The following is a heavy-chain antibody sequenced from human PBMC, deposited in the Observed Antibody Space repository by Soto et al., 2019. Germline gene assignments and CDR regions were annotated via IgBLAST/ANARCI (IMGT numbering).Heavy chain of an antibody. Sequence: QVQLVQSGAEVKKPGSSVKVSCKASGGTFSSYAISWVRQAPGQGLEWMGGIIPIFGTANYAQKFQGRVTITADESTSTAYMGLSSLRSEDTAVYYCARATGRTMVRELSPFDYWGQGTLVTVSS. CDR1: GGTFSSYA. CDR2: IIPIFGTA. V-gene: IGHV1-69*01. CDR3: ARATGRTMVRELSPFDY. J-gene: IGHJ4*02. D-gene: IGHD3-10*01.